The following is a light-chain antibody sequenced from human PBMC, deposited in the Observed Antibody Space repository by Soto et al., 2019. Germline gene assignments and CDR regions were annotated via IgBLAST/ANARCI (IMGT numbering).Light chain of an antibody. V-gene: IGKV1-5*03. CDR2: KAS. CDR3: QQYNSYSPWT. J-gene: IGKJ1*01. Sequence: DIQMTQSPSTLSASVVDRVTITCRASQSISSWLAWYQQKPGKAPKLLIYKASILESGVPSRFSGSGSGTEFTLTISSLQPDDFATYYCQQYNSYSPWTFGQGTKVDI. CDR1: QSISSW.